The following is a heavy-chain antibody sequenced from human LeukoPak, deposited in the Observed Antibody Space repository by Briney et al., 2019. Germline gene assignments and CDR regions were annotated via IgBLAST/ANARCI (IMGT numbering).Heavy chain of an antibody. Sequence: GASVKVSCKASGYTFTSFGISWVRQAPGQGLEWMGWISAYNANTNYAQKLQGRVTMTTDTSTSTAYMELRSLRSDDTAVYYCARGIVVVPAAIISWFDPWGQGTLVTVSS. D-gene: IGHD2-2*02. CDR2: ISAYNANT. V-gene: IGHV1-18*01. CDR1: GYTFTSFG. CDR3: ARGIVVVPAAIISWFDP. J-gene: IGHJ5*02.